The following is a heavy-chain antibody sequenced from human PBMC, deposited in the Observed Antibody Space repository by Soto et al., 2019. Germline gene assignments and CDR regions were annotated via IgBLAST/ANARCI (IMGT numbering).Heavy chain of an antibody. Sequence: GASVKVSCKAFGYTFTGYYMHWVRQAPGQGLEWMGWINPNSGGTDYAQKFQGRVTMTRDTSISTASMELSRLGSDDTAVYYCAKAKKSTSWPFDYWGQEPWSPSPQ. J-gene: IGHJ4*01. V-gene: IGHV1-2*02. CDR2: INPNSGGT. CDR1: GYTFTGYY. D-gene: IGHD2-2*01. CDR3: AKAKKSTSWPFDY.